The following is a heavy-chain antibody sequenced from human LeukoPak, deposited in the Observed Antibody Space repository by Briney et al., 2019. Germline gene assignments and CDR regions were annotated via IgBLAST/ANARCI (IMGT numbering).Heavy chain of an antibody. V-gene: IGHV1-69*06. CDR1: GGTFSSYA. Sequence: GSSVKVSCKASGGTFSSYAISWVRQAPGQGLEWMGGVIPIFGTANYAQKFQGRVTITADKSTSTAYMELGSLRSEDTAVYYCAFNYPPNDYWGQGTLVTVSS. CDR2: VIPIFGTA. J-gene: IGHJ4*02. CDR3: AFNYPPNDY. D-gene: IGHD4-11*01.